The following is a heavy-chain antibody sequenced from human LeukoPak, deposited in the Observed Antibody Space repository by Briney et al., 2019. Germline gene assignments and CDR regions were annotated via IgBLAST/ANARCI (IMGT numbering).Heavy chain of an antibody. CDR1: GGSISSSSYY. Sequence: SETLSLTCTVSGGSISSSSYYWGWIRQPPGKGLEWIGSIYYSGSTYYNPSLKSRVTISVDTSKNQFSLKLSSVTAADTAVYYCARGPEMATIPFDYWGQGTLVTVSS. CDR3: ARGPEMATIPFDY. CDR2: IYYSGST. V-gene: IGHV4-39*07. J-gene: IGHJ4*02. D-gene: IGHD5-24*01.